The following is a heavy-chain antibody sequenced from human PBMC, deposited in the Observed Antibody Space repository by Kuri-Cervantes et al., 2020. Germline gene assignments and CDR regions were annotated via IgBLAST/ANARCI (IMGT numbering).Heavy chain of an antibody. CDR1: GFTFSSYW. V-gene: IGHV3-74*01. J-gene: IGHJ3*02. CDR2: INSDGSST. Sequence: GESLKISCAASGFTFSSYWMHWVRQVPGKGLVYVSRINSDGSSTSYVDSVKGRFTISRDNAKNTLYLQMNSLRAEDTAVYYCARDRDAFDIWGQGTMVTVSS. CDR3: ARDRDAFDI.